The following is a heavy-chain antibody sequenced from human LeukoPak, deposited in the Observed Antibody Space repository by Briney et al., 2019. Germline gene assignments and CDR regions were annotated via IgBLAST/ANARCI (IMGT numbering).Heavy chain of an antibody. J-gene: IGHJ5*02. V-gene: IGHV4-39*02. CDR3: ARGSDSWSGYYTGISWFDL. CDR1: GGSISSSTYY. Sequence: SETLSLTCTVSGGSISSSTYYWGWIRQPPGKGLEWIGSIHYSGNTYYNPSLKTRITIFVDTSRNHFSLKLSSVTAADTAVYYCARGSDSWSGYYTGISWFDLWGQGTLVSVSS. CDR2: IHYSGNT. D-gene: IGHD3-3*01.